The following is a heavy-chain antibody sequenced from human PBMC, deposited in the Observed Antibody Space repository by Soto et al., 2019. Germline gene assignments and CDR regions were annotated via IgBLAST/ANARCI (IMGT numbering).Heavy chain of an antibody. V-gene: IGHV3-11*05. CDR3: ARALKVGSWTHFDY. Sequence: PGGSLRLSCAASGFTFSDYYMSWIRQAPGKGLEWVSYISSSSSYINYADSVKGRFTISRDNAKNSLYLQMDSLKTEYTAVYYCARALKVGSWTHFDYWGQGTLVTVSS. J-gene: IGHJ4*02. CDR2: ISSSSSYI. D-gene: IGHD6-13*01. CDR1: GFTFSDYY.